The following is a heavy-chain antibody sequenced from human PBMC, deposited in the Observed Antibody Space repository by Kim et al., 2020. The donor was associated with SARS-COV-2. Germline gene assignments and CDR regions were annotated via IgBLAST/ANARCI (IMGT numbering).Heavy chain of an antibody. V-gene: IGHV3-11*06. J-gene: IGHJ4*02. CDR3: ARDPVGYCTNGVCLFDY. Sequence: VKGRFTIPRDNAKNSLYLQMNSLRAEDTAVYYCARDPVGYCTNGVCLFDYWGQGTLVTVSS. D-gene: IGHD2-8*01.